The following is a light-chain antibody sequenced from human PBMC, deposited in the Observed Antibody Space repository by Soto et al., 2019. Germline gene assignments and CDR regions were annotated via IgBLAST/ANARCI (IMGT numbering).Light chain of an antibody. Sequence: DIQMTQSPSTLSASVGDRVTITCRASQSISSSLAWYQQKPGKAPKLLIYKASSLESGVPSRFSGSGSGTEFTLTISSVRPDDFATYYCQQYNSYWTFGQGTKLEIK. CDR1: QSISSS. V-gene: IGKV1-5*03. CDR2: KAS. CDR3: QQYNSYWT. J-gene: IGKJ1*01.